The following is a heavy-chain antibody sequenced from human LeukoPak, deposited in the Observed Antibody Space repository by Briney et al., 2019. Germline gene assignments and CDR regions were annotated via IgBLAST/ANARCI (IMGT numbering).Heavy chain of an antibody. Sequence: PSETLSLTCTVSGDSVSSGMYYWSWIRQPPGKGLEWIGHIYYSGSTKYNPSLKSQVTISVDTSKNQFSLKLSSVTAADTAVYYCARTPSRPNYYYYMDVWGKGTTVTVSS. CDR2: IYYSGST. CDR3: ARTPSRPNYYYYMDV. V-gene: IGHV4-61*01. J-gene: IGHJ6*03. CDR1: GDSVSSGMYY.